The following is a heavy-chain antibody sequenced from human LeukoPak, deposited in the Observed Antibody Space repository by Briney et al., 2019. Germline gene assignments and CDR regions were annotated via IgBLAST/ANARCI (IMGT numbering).Heavy chain of an antibody. CDR3: ARRPDGTSHFDY. Sequence: PLETLSLTCTVSGGSIRSYFWSWIRQPPGKGLEWIGYVYYSGSTNYNPSLKSRVTISVDTSKKQFSLKLSSVTAADTAVYYCARRPDGTSHFDYWGQGTLVTVSS. CDR2: VYYSGST. V-gene: IGHV4-59*08. D-gene: IGHD6-6*01. J-gene: IGHJ4*02. CDR1: GGSIRSYF.